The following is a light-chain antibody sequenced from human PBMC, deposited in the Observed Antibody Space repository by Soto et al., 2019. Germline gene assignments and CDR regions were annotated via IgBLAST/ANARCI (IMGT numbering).Light chain of an antibody. CDR1: SSNIENNF. V-gene: IGLV1-51*01. Sequence: QSVLTQPPSLSAAPGQKVIISCSGSSSNIENNFVSWYQQLPGTAPKLLIFDNDKRPSGIPDRFSGSKSGTSATLGITGLQTGDEADYYCVAWDTSLTTTVLFGGGTKLTVL. J-gene: IGLJ2*01. CDR2: DND. CDR3: VAWDTSLTTTVL.